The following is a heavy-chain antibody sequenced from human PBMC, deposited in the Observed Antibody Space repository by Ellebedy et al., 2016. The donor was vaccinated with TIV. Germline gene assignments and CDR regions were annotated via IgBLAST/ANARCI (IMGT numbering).Heavy chain of an antibody. CDR1: GFTFRSNW. CDR3: TGATRPFDY. Sequence: GESLKISXAASGFTFRSNWMSWVRQAPGKGLEWVANINEDGSVKYYVDSVKGRFTISRDNAKNSLYLQMNSLRPEDTAVYYCTGATRPFDYWGQGTLVTVSS. V-gene: IGHV3-7*01. J-gene: IGHJ4*02. D-gene: IGHD1-26*01. CDR2: INEDGSVK.